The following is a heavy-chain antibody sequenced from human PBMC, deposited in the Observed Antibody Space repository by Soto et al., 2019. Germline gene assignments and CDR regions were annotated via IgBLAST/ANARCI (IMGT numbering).Heavy chain of an antibody. CDR3: AKDRRDYYGSGGADYFQH. V-gene: IGHV3-33*06. CDR2: IWFDGTNK. Sequence: QVQLVESGGGMVQPGRSLRLSCAASGFTFSSYGMHWVRQAPGKGLEWVAVIWFDGTNKYYADSVKGRFSISRDNSKNTLFLQMNSLRAEDTAVYYCAKDRRDYYGSGGADYFQHCGQGTLVTVSS. J-gene: IGHJ1*01. D-gene: IGHD3-10*01. CDR1: GFTFSSYG.